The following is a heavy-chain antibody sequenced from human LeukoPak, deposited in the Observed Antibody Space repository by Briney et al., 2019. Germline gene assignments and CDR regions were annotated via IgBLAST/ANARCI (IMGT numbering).Heavy chain of an antibody. V-gene: IGHV3-11*04. J-gene: IGHJ4*02. CDR1: GFTFSDYY. CDR2: ISSSGSTI. Sequence: SGGSLRLSRAASGFTFSDYYMSWIRQAPGKGLEWVSYISSSGSTIYYADSVKGRFTISRDNAKNSLYLQMNSLRAEDTAVYYCARRRGYSYAPLDYWGQGTLVTVSS. CDR3: ARRRGYSYAPLDY. D-gene: IGHD5-18*01.